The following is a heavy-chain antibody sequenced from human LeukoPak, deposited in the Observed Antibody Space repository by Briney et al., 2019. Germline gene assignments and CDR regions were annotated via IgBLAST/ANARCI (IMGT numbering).Heavy chain of an antibody. CDR3: AGIGAVAEDY. J-gene: IGHJ4*02. Sequence: TGGSLRLSCAASGFTFSSYAMHWVRQAPGKGLEWVANINQDGSEKYYVDSVKGRFTISRDNGENFLYLQMNSLRAEDTAMYYCAGIGAVAEDYWGQGTLVTVSS. CDR1: GFTFSSYA. V-gene: IGHV3-7*01. D-gene: IGHD6-19*01. CDR2: INQDGSEK.